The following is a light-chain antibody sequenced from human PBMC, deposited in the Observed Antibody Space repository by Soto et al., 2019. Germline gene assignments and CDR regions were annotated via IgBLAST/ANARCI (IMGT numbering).Light chain of an antibody. J-gene: IGKJ4*01. CDR1: QSINGNL. Sequence: ALTQAPGTLSLSPGERASLSGRASQSINGNLLAWYQQRPGQAPRLLIIAASPRAAGIPDKCSGSGSGTDFTLTISRLEPEDFEVYYCQQYGNSPFTFGGGTQVEIK. V-gene: IGKV3-20*01. CDR2: AAS. CDR3: QQYGNSPFT.